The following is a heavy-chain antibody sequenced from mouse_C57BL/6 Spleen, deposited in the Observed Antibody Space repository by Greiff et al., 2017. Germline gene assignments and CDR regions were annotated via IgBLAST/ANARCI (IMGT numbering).Heavy chain of an antibody. J-gene: IGHJ3*01. V-gene: IGHV12-3*01. Sequence: VQLVESGPGLVKPSQSLFLTCSITGFPITSGYYWIWIRQSPGKPLEWMGYITHSGETFYNPSLQSPISITRETSKNQFFLQLNSVTTEDTAMYYCAGDKMVTTGGRFAYWGQGTLVTVSA. CDR3: AGDKMVTTGGRFAY. D-gene: IGHD2-2*01. CDR1: GFPITSGYY. CDR2: ITHSGET.